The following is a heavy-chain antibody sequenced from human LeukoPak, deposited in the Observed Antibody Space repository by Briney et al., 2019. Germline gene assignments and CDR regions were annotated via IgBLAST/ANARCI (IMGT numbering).Heavy chain of an antibody. D-gene: IGHD6-13*01. J-gene: IGHJ4*02. CDR2: IYYSGST. V-gene: IGHV4-31*03. Sequence: KSSETLSLTCTVSGGSISSGGYYWSWIRQHPGKGLEWIGCIYYSGSTYYNPSLKSRVTISVDTSKNQFSLKLSSVTAADTAVYYCARDSSWSDYYFDYWGQGTLVTVSS. CDR1: GGSISSGGYY. CDR3: ARDSSWSDYYFDY.